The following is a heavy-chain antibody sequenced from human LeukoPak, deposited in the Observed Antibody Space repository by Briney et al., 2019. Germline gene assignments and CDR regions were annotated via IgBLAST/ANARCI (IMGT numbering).Heavy chain of an antibody. V-gene: IGHV4-31*03. CDR1: SGSISSGGYY. J-gene: IGHJ4*02. CDR2: IYYSGST. CDR3: ARGSVVRGVIHFDY. D-gene: IGHD3-10*01. Sequence: SQTLSLTCTVSSGSISSGGYYWSWIRQHPGKGLEWIGYIYYSGSTYYNPSLKSRVTISVDTSKNQFSLKLSSVTAADTAVYYCARGSVVRGVIHFDYWGQGTLVTVSS.